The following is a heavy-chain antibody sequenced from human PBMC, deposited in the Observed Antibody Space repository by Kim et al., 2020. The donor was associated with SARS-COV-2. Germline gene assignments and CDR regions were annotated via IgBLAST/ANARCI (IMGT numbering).Heavy chain of an antibody. V-gene: IGHV1-69*04. CDR2: IIPILGIA. Sequence: SVKVSCKASGGTFSSYTISWVRQAPGQGLERMGRIIPILGIANYAQKFQGRVTITADKSTSTAYMELSSLRSEDTAVYYCARDLTMVRGAPYYFDYWGQGTLVTVSS. J-gene: IGHJ4*02. CDR3: ARDLTMVRGAPYYFDY. CDR1: GGTFSSYT. D-gene: IGHD3-10*01.